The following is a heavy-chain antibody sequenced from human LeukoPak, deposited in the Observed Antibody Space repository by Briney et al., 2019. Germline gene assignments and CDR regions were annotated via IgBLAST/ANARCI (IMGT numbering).Heavy chain of an antibody. J-gene: IGHJ6*03. CDR2: IKSKTDGGTT. V-gene: IGHV3-15*01. D-gene: IGHD3-3*01. CDR3: TTGTKDFWSGYYRYYYYYMDV. Sequence: GGSLRLSCAASGFTFSNAWMSWVRQAPGKGLEWVGRIKSKTDGGTTDYAAPVKGRFTISRGDSKNTLYLQMNSLKTEDTAVYYCTTGTKDFWSGYYRYYYYYMDVWGKGTTLTVSS. CDR1: GFTFSNAW.